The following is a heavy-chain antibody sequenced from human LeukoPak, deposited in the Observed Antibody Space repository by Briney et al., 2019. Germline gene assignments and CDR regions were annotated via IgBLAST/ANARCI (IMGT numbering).Heavy chain of an antibody. Sequence: SETLSLTCTVSGDSISSYYWSWIRQPPGKGLEWIGYIYYSGSTNYNPSLKSRVTISVDTSKNQFSLKLSSVTAADTAVFYCARGGIMFDPRGQGTLVTVSS. CDR3: ARGGIMFDP. CDR2: IYYSGST. D-gene: IGHD1-26*01. J-gene: IGHJ5*02. CDR1: GDSISSYY. V-gene: IGHV4-59*01.